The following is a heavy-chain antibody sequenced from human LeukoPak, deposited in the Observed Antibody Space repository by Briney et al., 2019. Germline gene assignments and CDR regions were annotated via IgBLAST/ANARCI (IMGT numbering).Heavy chain of an antibody. Sequence: SMKVSCKASGGTFSSYAISWVRQAPGQGLEWMGGIIPIFGTANYAQKFQGRVTMTRDTSTSTVYMELSSLRSEDTAVYYCARDGPGVTHYYYYGMDVWGQGTTVTVSS. CDR3: ARDGPGVTHYYYYGMDV. CDR2: IIPIFGTA. V-gene: IGHV1-69*05. CDR1: GGTFSSYA. D-gene: IGHD4-23*01. J-gene: IGHJ6*02.